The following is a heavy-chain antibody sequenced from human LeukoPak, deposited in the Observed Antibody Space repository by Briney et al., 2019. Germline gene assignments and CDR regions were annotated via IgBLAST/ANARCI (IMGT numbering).Heavy chain of an antibody. CDR1: GYTFTDYY. D-gene: IGHD3-3*01. Sequence: GASVKVSCKASGYTFTDYYMHWVRQAPGQGLEWMGWINSNSGGTSYAQKFRGRVTITADTSTDTAYMELSSLRSEDTAVYYCATDGGYFDYWGQGTLVTVSS. J-gene: IGHJ4*02. V-gene: IGHV1-2*02. CDR3: ATDGGYFDY. CDR2: INSNSGGT.